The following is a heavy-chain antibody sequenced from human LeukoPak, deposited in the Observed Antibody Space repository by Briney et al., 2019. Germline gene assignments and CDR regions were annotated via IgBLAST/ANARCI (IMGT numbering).Heavy chain of an antibody. Sequence: SETLSLTCSVSGYSISSGYYWGCIRQPPGKGLEWIGSIYHSGSTYCNPSLKSRVSISVDTSKNQFSLKLSSVTAADTAVYYCARTTEGGYTYDYFYYYYMDVWGKGTTVTISS. J-gene: IGHJ6*03. CDR1: GYSISSGYY. V-gene: IGHV4-38-2*01. CDR3: ARTTEGGYTYDYFYYYYMDV. CDR2: IYHSGST. D-gene: IGHD5-18*01.